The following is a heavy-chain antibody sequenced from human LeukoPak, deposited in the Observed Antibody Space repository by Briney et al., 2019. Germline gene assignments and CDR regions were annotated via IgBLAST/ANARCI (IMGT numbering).Heavy chain of an antibody. CDR2: ISSSGSTI. CDR3: ARGSWSLFDY. J-gene: IGHJ4*02. V-gene: IGHV3-11*01. Sequence: GGSLRLSCAASGFILSDYYMSWIRQAPGKGLEWVSYISSSGSTIYYADSVKGRFTISRDNAKKSLYLQMNSLRVEDTAVYYCARGSWSLFDYWGQGTLVTVSS. CDR1: GFILSDYY. D-gene: IGHD6-13*01.